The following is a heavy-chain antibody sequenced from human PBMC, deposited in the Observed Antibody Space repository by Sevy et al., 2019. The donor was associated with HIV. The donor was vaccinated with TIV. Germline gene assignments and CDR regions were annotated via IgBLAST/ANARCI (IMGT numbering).Heavy chain of an antibody. CDR2: ISDSGGST. D-gene: IGHD5-18*01. J-gene: IGHJ4*02. CDR3: AKDPNVDTSMTYYFDS. Sequence: GGSLRLSCAASGFTFSSYAMSWVRQAPGKGLEWVSGISDSGGSTHYADSVKGRFTISRDTSKNTLYLQKNSLRAEDTAVYYCAKDPNVDTSMTYYFDSWGQGTLVTVSS. V-gene: IGHV3-23*01. CDR1: GFTFSSYA.